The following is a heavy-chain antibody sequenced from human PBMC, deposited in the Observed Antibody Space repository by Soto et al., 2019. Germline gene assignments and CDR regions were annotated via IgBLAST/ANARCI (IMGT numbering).Heavy chain of an antibody. CDR1: GGSISSYY. Sequence: SETLSLTCTVSGGSISSYYWSWIRQPAGKGLEWIGRIYTSGSTNYNPSLKSRVTMSVDTSKNQFSLKLSSVTAADTAVYYCAREDLGYQLLSNNLGRYYYGMDVWGQGTTVTSP. J-gene: IGHJ6*02. V-gene: IGHV4-4*07. CDR3: AREDLGYQLLSNNLGRYYYGMDV. CDR2: IYTSGST. D-gene: IGHD2-2*01.